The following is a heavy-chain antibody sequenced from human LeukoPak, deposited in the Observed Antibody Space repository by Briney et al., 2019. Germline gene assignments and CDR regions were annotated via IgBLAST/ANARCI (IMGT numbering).Heavy chain of an antibody. J-gene: IGHJ5*02. V-gene: IGHV3-21*01. CDR3: ARENHYDFWSGYYNWFDP. D-gene: IGHD3-3*01. Sequence: GGSLRLSCAASGFTFSSYSMNWVRQAPGKGLEWVSSISSSSSYIYYADSVKGRFTISRDNAKNSLYLQMNSLRAEDTAVYYCARENHYDFWSGYYNWFDPWGQGTLVTVSS. CDR2: ISSSSSYI. CDR1: GFTFSSYS.